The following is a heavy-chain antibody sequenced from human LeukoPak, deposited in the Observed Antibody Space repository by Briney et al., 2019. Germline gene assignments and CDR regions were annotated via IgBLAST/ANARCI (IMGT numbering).Heavy chain of an antibody. CDR1: GYTFTGYY. CDR3: ARDRAYYYDSSGYYSWFDP. V-gene: IGHV1-2*02. CDR2: INPNSGGT. D-gene: IGHD3-22*01. J-gene: IGHJ5*02. Sequence: ASVEVSCKASGYTFTGYYMHWVRQAPGQGLEWMGWINPNSGGTNYAQKFQGRVTMTRDTSISTAYMELSRLRSDDTAVYYCARDRAYYYDSSGYYSWFDPWGQGTLVTVSS.